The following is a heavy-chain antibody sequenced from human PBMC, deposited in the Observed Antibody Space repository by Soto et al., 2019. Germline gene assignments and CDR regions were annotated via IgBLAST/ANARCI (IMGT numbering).Heavy chain of an antibody. D-gene: IGHD6-6*01. CDR3: ARDTLGLAARYFDY. Sequence: GGSLRLSCAASGFTFSSYSMNWVRQAPGKGLEWVSSISSSSSYIYYADSVKGRFTISRDNAKNSLYLQMNSLRAEDTAVYYCARDTLGLAARYFDYWGQGTLVTVSS. V-gene: IGHV3-21*01. CDR2: ISSSSSYI. CDR1: GFTFSSYS. J-gene: IGHJ4*02.